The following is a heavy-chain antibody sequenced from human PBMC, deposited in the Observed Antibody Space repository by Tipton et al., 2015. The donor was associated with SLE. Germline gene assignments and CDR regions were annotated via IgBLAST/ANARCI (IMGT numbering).Heavy chain of an antibody. J-gene: IGHJ4*02. V-gene: IGHV4-34*01. D-gene: IGHD4-23*01. CDR2: INHSGST. CDR1: GGSFSGYY. CDR3: AGTTVVTHFDY. Sequence: TLSLTCAVYGGSFSGYYWSWIRQPPGKGLEWIGEINHSGSTNYNPSLKSRVTISVDTSKNQFSLKLSSVTAADTAVYYCAGTTVVTHFDYWGQGTLVTVSS.